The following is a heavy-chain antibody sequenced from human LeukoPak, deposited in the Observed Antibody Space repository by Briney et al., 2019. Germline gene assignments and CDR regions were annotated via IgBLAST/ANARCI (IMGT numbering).Heavy chain of an antibody. D-gene: IGHD3-10*01. CDR3: AREGLLWFGELLPGFDY. J-gene: IGHJ4*02. V-gene: IGHV3-48*01. CDR1: GFTFSSYS. Sequence: PGGSLRLSCAASGFTFSSYSMNWVRQAPGKGLEWVSYISSSSSTIYYADSVEGRFTISRDNAKNSLYLQMNSLRAEDTAVYYCAREGLLWFGELLPGFDYWGQGTLVTVSS. CDR2: ISSSSSTI.